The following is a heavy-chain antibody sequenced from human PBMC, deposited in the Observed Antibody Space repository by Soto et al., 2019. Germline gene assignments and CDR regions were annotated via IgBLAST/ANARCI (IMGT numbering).Heavy chain of an antibody. Sequence: SETLSLTCTVSGGSISSYYWSWIRQPPGKGLEWIGYIYYSGSTNYNPSLKSRVTISVDTSKNQFSLKLSSVTAADTAVYYCARDAILNYDILTGYKTRSAFAIWGQGTMVTVSS. CDR2: IYYSGST. CDR3: ARDAILNYDILTGYKTRSAFAI. CDR1: GGSISSYY. J-gene: IGHJ3*02. D-gene: IGHD3-9*01. V-gene: IGHV4-59*08.